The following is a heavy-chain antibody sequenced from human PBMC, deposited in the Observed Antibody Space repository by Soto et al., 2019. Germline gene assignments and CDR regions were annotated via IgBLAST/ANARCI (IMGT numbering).Heavy chain of an antibody. J-gene: IGHJ5*02. CDR3: AKAGRLVINWFDP. D-gene: IGHD2-21*01. CDR1: GFTFSNYA. V-gene: IGHV3-23*01. CDR2: ITGSGGGT. Sequence: PVGSLRLSCAASGFTFSNYAMTWVRQAPGRGLEWVSSITGSGGGTYYADSVKGRFTISRDNSKDTLFLQMNSLRAEDTAVYYCAKAGRLVINWFDPWGQGTLVTVSS.